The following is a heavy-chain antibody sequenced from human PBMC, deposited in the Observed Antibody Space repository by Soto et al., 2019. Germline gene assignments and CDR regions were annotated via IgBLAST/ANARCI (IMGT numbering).Heavy chain of an antibody. D-gene: IGHD2-15*01. J-gene: IGHJ6*02. CDR3: AKSPNPGSATPSYYGMDV. Sequence: SVKVSCKASGATLNTFINYGITWVRQAPGQGLEWMGGIIPVFGTANYAQKFQGRVTISADESTRTAHMELSSLRSEDTAVYYCAKSPNPGSATPSYYGMDVWGLGTTVTVSS. CDR1: GATLNTFINYG. CDR2: IIPVFGTA. V-gene: IGHV1-69*13.